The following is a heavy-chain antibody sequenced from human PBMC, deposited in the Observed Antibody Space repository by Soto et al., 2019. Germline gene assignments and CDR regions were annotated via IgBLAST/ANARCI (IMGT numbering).Heavy chain of an antibody. J-gene: IGHJ4*02. CDR1: GYTFITYG. V-gene: IGHV1-18*01. D-gene: IGHD3-22*01. CDR3: ARGPTDYYDNSANYFLDY. CDR2: ISTYNGNT. Sequence: QVQLVQSGAEVKKPGASVKVSCKASGYTFITYGVSWVRQAPGQGLDWLGWISTYNGNTRYEERLQGRVTMTTDTTTNTAYMELRNLISDGTAVYYCARGPTDYYDNSANYFLDYWGQGTLVTVSS.